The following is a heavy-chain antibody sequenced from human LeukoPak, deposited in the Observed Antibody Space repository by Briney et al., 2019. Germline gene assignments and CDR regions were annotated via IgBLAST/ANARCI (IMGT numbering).Heavy chain of an antibody. CDR3: ARQYYSDRSGYYGYYDY. D-gene: IGHD3-22*01. CDR1: GDSISSRS. V-gene: IGHV4-59*11. J-gene: IGHJ4*02. CDR2: MYYSGSGST. Sequence: PSETLSLTCTVSGDSISSRSWSWIRQPPGEGLEWIGYMYYSGSGSTTHNPSLKSRVTISADPSKNQFSLNLTSLTAADTAVYYCARQYYSDRSGYYGYYDYWSQGTLVTVSS.